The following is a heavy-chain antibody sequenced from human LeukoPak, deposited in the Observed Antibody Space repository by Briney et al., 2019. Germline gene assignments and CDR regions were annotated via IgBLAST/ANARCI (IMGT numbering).Heavy chain of an antibody. CDR1: GFAFSRHG. V-gene: IGHV3-30*02. Sequence: GGSLRLSCAASGFAFSRHGMHWVRQAPGKGLEWVAFIRYDGSNQFYADSVKGRFTISRDNGKNTLYLQMNSLGAEDTAVYYCAKDQAGAWGQGTRVTVSS. CDR3: AKDQAGA. D-gene: IGHD1-26*01. J-gene: IGHJ5*02. CDR2: IRYDGSNQ.